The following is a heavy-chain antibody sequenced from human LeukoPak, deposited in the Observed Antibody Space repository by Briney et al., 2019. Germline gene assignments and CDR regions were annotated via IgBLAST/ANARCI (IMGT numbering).Heavy chain of an antibody. CDR1: GFTFSLSV. CDR2: ITGDGNIA. D-gene: IGHD1-26*01. Sequence: PGGSLRLSCAASGFTFSLSVMNWARQAPGKGLEWIAGITGDGNIAYYADSAKGRFRIFRDNFENTLYLEIDGLRVDDTALYYCTKDRVGTTRGGDFWGRGTLVTVSS. J-gene: IGHJ4*02. CDR3: TKDRVGTTRGGDF. V-gene: IGHV3-23*01.